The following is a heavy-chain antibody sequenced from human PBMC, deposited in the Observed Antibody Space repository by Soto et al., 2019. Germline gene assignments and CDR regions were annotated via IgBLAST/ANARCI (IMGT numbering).Heavy chain of an antibody. V-gene: IGHV4-59*08. CDR1: GGSITSSY. D-gene: IGHD5-12*01. Sequence: SETLSLTCTVSGGSITSSYWSWIRRPPGKGLEWIAYIYDTGISGYTPSTSYNPSLKSRVTMSVDTSKSQFSLKLSSVTAADTAVYYCARVPIKVATINYWGQGTLVTVSS. CDR3: ARVPIKVATINY. J-gene: IGHJ4*02. CDR2: IYDTGISGYTPST.